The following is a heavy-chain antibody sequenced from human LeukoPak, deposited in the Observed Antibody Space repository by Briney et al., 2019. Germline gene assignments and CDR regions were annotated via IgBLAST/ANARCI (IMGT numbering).Heavy chain of an antibody. CDR2: IIPIFGTA. D-gene: IGHD3-22*01. CDR1: GGTFSSYA. Sequence: GASVKVSCKASGGTFSSYAISWVRQAPGQGLEWMGGIIPIFGTANYAQKFQGGVTITADESTSTAYMELSSLRSEDTAVYYCARVPNSSGPFDYWGQGTLVTVSS. CDR3: ARVPNSSGPFDY. J-gene: IGHJ4*02. V-gene: IGHV1-69*13.